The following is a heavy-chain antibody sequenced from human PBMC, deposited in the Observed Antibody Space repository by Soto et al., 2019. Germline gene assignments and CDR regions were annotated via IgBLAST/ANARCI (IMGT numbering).Heavy chain of an antibody. CDR3: ARVASYCGGDCYSYYYGMDV. CDR2: INAGNGNT. CDR1: GYTFTSYA. D-gene: IGHD2-21*02. J-gene: IGHJ6*02. Sequence: EASVKVSCKASGYTFTSYAMHWVRQAPGQRLEWMGWINAGNGNTKYSQKFQGRVTITRDTSASTAYMELSSLRSEDTAVYYCARVASYCGGDCYSYYYGMDVWGQGTTVTVSS. V-gene: IGHV1-3*01.